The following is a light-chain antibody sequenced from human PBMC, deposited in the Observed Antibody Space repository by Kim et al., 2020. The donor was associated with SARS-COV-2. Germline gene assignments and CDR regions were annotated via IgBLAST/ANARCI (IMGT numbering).Light chain of an antibody. CDR3: QQRSNWPIT. CDR2: DAS. Sequence: LYPGERATPSCRASQSVSSYLAWYQQKPGQAPRLLIYDASNRATGIPARFSGSGSGTDFTLTISSLEPEDFAVYYCQQRSNWPITFGQGTRLEIK. CDR1: QSVSSY. V-gene: IGKV3-11*01. J-gene: IGKJ5*01.